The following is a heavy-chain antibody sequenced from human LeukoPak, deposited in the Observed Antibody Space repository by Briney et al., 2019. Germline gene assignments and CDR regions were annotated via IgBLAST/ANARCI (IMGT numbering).Heavy chain of an antibody. CDR1: GGSISSSSYY. Sequence: SETLSLTCTVSGGSISSSSYYWGWIRQPPGKGLEWIGSIYYSGSTYYNPSLKSRVTISVDTSKNQFSLKLSSVTAADTAVYYCVSRVRGVGYMDVWGKGTTVTISS. D-gene: IGHD3-10*01. J-gene: IGHJ6*03. V-gene: IGHV4-39*01. CDR3: VSRVRGVGYMDV. CDR2: IYYSGST.